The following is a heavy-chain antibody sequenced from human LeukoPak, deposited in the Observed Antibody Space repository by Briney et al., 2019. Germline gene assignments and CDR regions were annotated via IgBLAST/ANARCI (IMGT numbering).Heavy chain of an antibody. CDR3: TRHGSRNSPGDY. D-gene: IGHD1-1*01. CDR2: IYPADSDT. V-gene: IGHV5-51*01. CDR1: GYSFTSYW. Sequence: GESLKISCKGSGYSFTSYWIGWVRQMPGKALEGMGIIYPADSDTRYSPSFQGQVTISADKSISTAYLQWSGLKASDTAMYYCTRHGSRNSPGDYWGQGTLVTVSS. J-gene: IGHJ4*02.